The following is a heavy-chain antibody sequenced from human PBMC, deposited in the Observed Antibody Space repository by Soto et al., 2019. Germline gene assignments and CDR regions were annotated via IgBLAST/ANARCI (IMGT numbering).Heavy chain of an antibody. CDR3: ARGGGSGSYYTPWWGGMDV. Sequence: GESLKISCAASGFTFSSYAMHWVRQAPGKGLEWVAVISYDGSNKYYADSVKGRFTISRDNSKNTLYLQMNSLRAEDTAVYYWARGGGSGSYYTPWWGGMDVWGQGTTVTVSS. CDR1: GFTFSSYA. D-gene: IGHD3-10*01. J-gene: IGHJ6*02. CDR2: ISYDGSNK. V-gene: IGHV3-30-3*01.